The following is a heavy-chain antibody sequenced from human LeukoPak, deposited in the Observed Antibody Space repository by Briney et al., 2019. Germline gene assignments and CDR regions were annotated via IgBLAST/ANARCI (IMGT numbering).Heavy chain of an antibody. V-gene: IGHV3-9*01. J-gene: IGHJ3*02. D-gene: IGHD5-12*01. CDR1: GFTFDDYA. Sequence: GRSLRLSCAASGFTFDDYAMHWVRQAPGKGLEWVSGISWNSGSIGYADSVKGRFTISRDNAKNSLYLQMNSLRAEDTALYYCAKVGWRGYSGYERGAFDIWAQGTMVTVSS. CDR2: ISWNSGSI. CDR3: AKVGWRGYSGYERGAFDI.